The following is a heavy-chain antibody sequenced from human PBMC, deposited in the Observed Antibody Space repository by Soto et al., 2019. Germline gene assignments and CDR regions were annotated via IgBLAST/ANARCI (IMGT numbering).Heavy chain of an antibody. CDR2: VSYDGSHK. J-gene: IGHJ4*02. Sequence: QVQLVQSGGGVIQPGKSLRLSCAASGITFTTYGMHWVRQTPGKGLEWVAVVSYDGSHKYYADSVKGRFTISRDASKNTLYLQMNSLRVEDTAVYYCAKEMYPLTVLDSSSPWGDYWGQGTLVTVSS. V-gene: IGHV3-30*18. CDR3: AKEMYPLTVLDSSSPWGDY. CDR1: GITFTTYG. D-gene: IGHD6-6*01.